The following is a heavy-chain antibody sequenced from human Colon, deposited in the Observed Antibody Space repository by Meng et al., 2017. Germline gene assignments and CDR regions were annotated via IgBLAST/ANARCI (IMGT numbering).Heavy chain of an antibody. CDR3: TTDWGSGTSYKYAYDI. J-gene: IGHJ3*02. D-gene: IGHD3-10*01. V-gene: IGHV3-15*01. Sequence: GESLKISCTAPGFTFSSAWMSWVRQSPGKGLEWVGRIRSQGDGGTTDYAAPVKGRFTFSRDDSKNTLYLQMNSLKTEDTAVYYCTTDWGSGTSYKYAYDIWGQGTLVTVSS. CDR1: GFTFSSAW. CDR2: IRSQGDGGTT.